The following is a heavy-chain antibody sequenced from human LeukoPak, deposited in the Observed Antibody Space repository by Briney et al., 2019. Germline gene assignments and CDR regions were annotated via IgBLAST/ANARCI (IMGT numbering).Heavy chain of an antibody. CDR2: IRSKACGGTT. CDR3: TRWDSSSWYDAFDI. CDR1: GFTFGDYA. V-gene: IGHV3-49*04. Sequence: GGSLRLSCTASGFTFGDYAMSWVRQAPGKGLEWVGFIRSKACGGTTEYAASVKGRFTISRDDSKSIAYLQMNSLKTEDTAVYYCTRWDSSSWYDAFDIWGQGTMVTVSS. J-gene: IGHJ3*02. D-gene: IGHD6-13*01.